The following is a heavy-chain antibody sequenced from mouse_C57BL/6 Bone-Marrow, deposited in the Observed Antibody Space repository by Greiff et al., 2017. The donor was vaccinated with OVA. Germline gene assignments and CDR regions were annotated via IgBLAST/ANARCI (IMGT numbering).Heavy chain of an antibody. CDR1: GYTFTDHT. CDR2: IYPRDGST. CDR3: ARDIYYGSSYDWYFDV. V-gene: IGHV1-78*01. D-gene: IGHD1-1*01. Sequence: QVQLQQSDAELVKPGASVKISCKVSGYTFTDHTIHWMKQRPEQGLEWIGYIYPRDGSTKYNEKFKGKATLTAAKSSSPAYMQLNSLTAEDSAVYFGARDIYYGSSYDWYFDVWGTGTTVTVSS. J-gene: IGHJ1*03.